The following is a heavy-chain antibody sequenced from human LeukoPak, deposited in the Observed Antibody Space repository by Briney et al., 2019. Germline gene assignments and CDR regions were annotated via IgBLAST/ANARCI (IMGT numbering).Heavy chain of an antibody. V-gene: IGHV3-30*18. CDR2: ISYDGSNK. D-gene: IGHD2-15*01. J-gene: IGHJ4*02. CDR3: AKDAYFGPYCSGGGCYADHFDY. Sequence: GRSLRLSCAASGFTFSSYGMHWVRQAPGKGLEWVAVISYDGSNKYYADSVKGRFTISRDNSKNTLYLQMNSLRAEDTAVYYCAKDAYFGPYCSGGGCYADHFDYWGQGTLVTVSS. CDR1: GFTFSSYG.